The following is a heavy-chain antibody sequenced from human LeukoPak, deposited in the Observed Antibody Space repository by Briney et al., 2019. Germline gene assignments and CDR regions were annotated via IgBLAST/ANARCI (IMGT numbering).Heavy chain of an antibody. CDR2: MNPNYGNT. CDR3: ARAYDILTGFGS. CDR1: GGTFTNYD. D-gene: IGHD3-9*01. V-gene: IGHV1-8*01. J-gene: IGHJ5*02. Sequence: ASVKVSCKASGGTFTNYDINWVRQATGQGLEWMGWMNPNYGNTGYAQKFQGRVTMTRNTSISTAYMELSSLTSEDTAVYYCARAYDILTGFGSWGQGTLVTVSS.